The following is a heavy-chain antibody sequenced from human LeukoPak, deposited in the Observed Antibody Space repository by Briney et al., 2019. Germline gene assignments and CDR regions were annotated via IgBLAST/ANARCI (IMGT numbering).Heavy chain of an antibody. Sequence: PSETLSLTCTVSGGSISSYYWSWIRQPAGKGLEWIGRIYTSGSTNYNPSLKSRVTMSVDTSKNQFSLKLSSVTAADTAVYYCAREPVFYDILTGPGSDAFDIWGQGTMVTVSS. CDR1: GGSISSYY. V-gene: IGHV4-4*07. D-gene: IGHD3-9*01. CDR3: AREPVFYDILTGPGSDAFDI. J-gene: IGHJ3*02. CDR2: IYTSGST.